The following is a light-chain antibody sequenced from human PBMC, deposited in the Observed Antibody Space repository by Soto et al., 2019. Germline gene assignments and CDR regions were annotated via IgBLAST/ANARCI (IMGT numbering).Light chain of an antibody. V-gene: IGKV1-5*01. J-gene: IGKJ1*01. CDR1: QSISSW. CDR2: DAS. CDR3: QQYNSYQ. Sequence: DIQMTQSPSTLSASVGDRVTITCRASQSISSWLAWYQQKPRKAPKLLIYDASSLESGVPSRFSGSGSGTEFTLIIISLQPDDFATYYCQQYNSYQFGQGTKVDIK.